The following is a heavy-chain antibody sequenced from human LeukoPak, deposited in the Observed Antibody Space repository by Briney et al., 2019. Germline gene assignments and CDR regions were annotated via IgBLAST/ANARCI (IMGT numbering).Heavy chain of an antibody. D-gene: IGHD5-18*01. Sequence: SETLSLTCTVSGYSISSGYYWGWIRQPPGKGLEWIGCIYHSGSTYYNPSLKSRVTISLDTSKNQFSLKLSSMTAAETAVYYCARVSGGYSYGLYYFDYWGQGTLVTVSS. CDR3: ARVSGGYSYGLYYFDY. CDR2: IYHSGST. CDR1: GYSISSGYY. J-gene: IGHJ4*02. V-gene: IGHV4-38-2*02.